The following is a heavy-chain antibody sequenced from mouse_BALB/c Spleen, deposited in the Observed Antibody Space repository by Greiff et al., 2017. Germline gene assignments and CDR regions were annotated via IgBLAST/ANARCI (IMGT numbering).Heavy chain of an antibody. V-gene: IGHV5-17*02. CDR3: ARSSYGNYGYYAMDY. Sequence: EVMLVESGGGLVQPGGSRKLSCAASGFTFSSFGMHWVRQAPEKGLEWVAYISSGSSTIYYADTVKGRFTISRDNPKNTLFLQMTSLRSEDTAMYYCARSSYGNYGYYAMDYWGQGTSVTVS. D-gene: IGHD2-1*01. CDR1: GFTFSSFG. J-gene: IGHJ4*01. CDR2: ISSGSSTI.